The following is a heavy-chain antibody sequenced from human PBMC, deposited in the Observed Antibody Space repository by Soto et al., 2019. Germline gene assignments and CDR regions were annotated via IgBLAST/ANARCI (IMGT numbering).Heavy chain of an antibody. CDR1: GFSLSNARMG. D-gene: IGHD1-26*01. CDR2: IFSNGEK. J-gene: IGHJ6*02. Sequence: SGPTLVNPTETLTLTCTVSGFSLSNARMGVSWIRQPPGKALEWLAHIFSNGEKSYSTSLKSRLTISKDTSKSQVVLTMTNMDPVDTATYYCARIRGASIEKYYYGMDVWGQGTTVTVSS. V-gene: IGHV2-26*01. CDR3: ARIRGASIEKYYYGMDV.